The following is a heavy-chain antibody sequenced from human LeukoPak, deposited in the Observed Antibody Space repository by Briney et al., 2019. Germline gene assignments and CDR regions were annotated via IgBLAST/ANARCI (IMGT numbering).Heavy chain of an antibody. D-gene: IGHD3-10*01. Sequence: SETLSLTCTVSGGSISSGSYYWSWIRQPAGKGLEWIGRIYTSGSTNYNPSLKSRVTISVDTSKNQFSLKLSSVTAADTAVYYCARVITMVRGVITGAFDIWGQGTMVTVS. CDR3: ARVITMVRGVITGAFDI. CDR1: GGSISSGSYY. J-gene: IGHJ3*02. V-gene: IGHV4-61*02. CDR2: IYTSGST.